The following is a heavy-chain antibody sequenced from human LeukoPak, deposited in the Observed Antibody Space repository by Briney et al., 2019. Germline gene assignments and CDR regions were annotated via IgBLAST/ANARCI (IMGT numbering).Heavy chain of an antibody. J-gene: IGHJ4*02. CDR1: GFTFSNYW. V-gene: IGHV3-21*01. CDR2: ISRSSTYI. Sequence: GGSLRLSCAASGFTFSNYWMSWVRQAPGKGLEWVSSISRSSTYISYADSVTGRLTISRDNAKNSLYLQMNSLRAEDTAVYYCARLETAPYYFDYWGQGTLVTVSS. D-gene: IGHD5-18*01. CDR3: ARLETAPYYFDY.